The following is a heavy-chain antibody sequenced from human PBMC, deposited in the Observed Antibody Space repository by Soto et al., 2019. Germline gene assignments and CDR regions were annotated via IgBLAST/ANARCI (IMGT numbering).Heavy chain of an antibody. Sequence: VSLRLSCAASGFTFSSYAMTWVRQAPGKGLEWASGISGGGGVSTYYADSVKGRFTISRDNSMNTLYLQMNRLRAEDTAVYYCAKDAISMVRGVNNWFDPWGQGTLVTVSS. CDR1: GFTFSSYA. CDR3: AKDAISMVRGVNNWFDP. CDR2: ISGGGGVST. V-gene: IGHV3-23*01. J-gene: IGHJ5*02. D-gene: IGHD3-10*01.